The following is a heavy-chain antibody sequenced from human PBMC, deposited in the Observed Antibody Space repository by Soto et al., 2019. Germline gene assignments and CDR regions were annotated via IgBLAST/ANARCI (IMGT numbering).Heavy chain of an antibody. V-gene: IGHV3-23*01. CDR1: GFTFSSYA. D-gene: IGHD3-3*02. CDR2: ISGSGGST. J-gene: IGHJ6*03. Sequence: GGSLRLSCAASGFTFSSYAMSWVRQAPGKGLEWVSAISGSGGSTYYADSVKGRFTISRDNSKNTLYLQMNSLRAEDTAVYYCAKPFLGPSYYYYYMDVWGKGTTVTVSS. CDR3: AKPFLGPSYYYYYMDV.